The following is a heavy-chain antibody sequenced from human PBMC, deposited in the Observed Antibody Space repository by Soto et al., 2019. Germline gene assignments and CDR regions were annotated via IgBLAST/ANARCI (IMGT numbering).Heavy chain of an antibody. Sequence: QVQLVQSGAEVKKPGASVKVSCKASGYTFTNFGISWVRQAPGQGLEWMGWISAYNGNTNYAQNFQGRVTMTTDTSRSRACMGLRSLRSDGTAVYCCGGGGRRVDCWGEGALVTV. CDR3: GGGGRRVDC. D-gene: IGHD3-16*01. J-gene: IGHJ4*02. CDR2: ISAYNGNT. CDR1: GYTFTNFG. V-gene: IGHV1-18*01.